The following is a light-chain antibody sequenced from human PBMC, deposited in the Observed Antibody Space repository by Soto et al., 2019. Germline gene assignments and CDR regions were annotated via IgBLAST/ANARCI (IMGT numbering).Light chain of an antibody. CDR1: ESIRTW. CDR3: QQYNNYPRT. V-gene: IGKV1-5*01. CDR2: DAS. Sequence: DIQMTQSPSTLSASVVDRFTITFRASESIRTWLAWYQHKPGKAPKFLIYDASTLESGVPSRFSGSGSGTEFTLTISSLQPDDFATYYCQQYNNYPRTFGQGTKVDI. J-gene: IGKJ1*01.